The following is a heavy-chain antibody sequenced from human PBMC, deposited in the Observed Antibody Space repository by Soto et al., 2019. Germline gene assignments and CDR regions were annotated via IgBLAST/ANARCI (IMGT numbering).Heavy chain of an antibody. CDR2: TYYSGST. CDR3: ARQIDGDYAFDY. CDR1: GGSISSYY. V-gene: IGHV4-59*08. J-gene: IGHJ4*02. Sequence: QVQLQESGPGLVKPSETLSLTCTVSGGSISSYYWSWIRQPPGKGLEWIGYTYYSGSTNYNPSLKSRVTISVDTSKNQFSLKLSSVTAADTAVYYCARQIDGDYAFDYWGQGTLVTVSS. D-gene: IGHD4-17*01.